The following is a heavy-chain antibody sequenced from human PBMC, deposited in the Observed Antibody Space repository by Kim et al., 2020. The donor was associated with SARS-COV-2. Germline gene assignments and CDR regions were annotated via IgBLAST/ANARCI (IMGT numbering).Heavy chain of an antibody. J-gene: IGHJ4*02. CDR1: GGSISSGGYY. D-gene: IGHD5-18*01. CDR2: IYYIVST. V-gene: IGHV4-31*03. CDR3: ARDLKSGGYSYGFDY. Sequence: SETLSLTCTVSGGSISSGGYYWSWIRQHPGKGLEWIGYIYYIVSTYYNPSLKSRVTLSVDTSKNPCSLKLSSVTAADTAVYYCARDLKSGGYSYGFDYWGQGTLVTVSS.